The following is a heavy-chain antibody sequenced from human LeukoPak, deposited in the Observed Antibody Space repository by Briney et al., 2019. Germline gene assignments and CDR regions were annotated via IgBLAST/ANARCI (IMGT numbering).Heavy chain of an antibody. J-gene: IGHJ6*04. V-gene: IGHV4-59*12. CDR1: GGSISSYY. CDR2: IYYSGST. CDR3: ARGGSGRGRIVVVPAAYYGMDV. D-gene: IGHD2-2*01. Sequence: SETLSLTCTVSGGSISSYYWSWIRQPPGKGLEWIGYIYYSGSTNYNPSLKSRVTISVDTSKNQFSLKLSSVTAADTAVYYCARGGSGRGRIVVVPAAYYGMDVWGKGTTVTVSS.